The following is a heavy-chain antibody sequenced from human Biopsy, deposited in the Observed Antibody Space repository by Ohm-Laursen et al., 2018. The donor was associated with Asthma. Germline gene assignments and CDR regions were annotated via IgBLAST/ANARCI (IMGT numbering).Heavy chain of an antibody. CDR2: IYSGGTS. J-gene: IGHJ4*02. V-gene: IGHV3-53*01. D-gene: IGHD3-22*01. CDR1: GFTVSRDH. CDR3: ARGDSSNWSHYYFDY. Sequence: SLRSCAASGFTVSRDHMFWVRQAPGKGLEWVSVIYSGGTSHTADPVRGRFTISRDFSKNTLHLQMHSLRVEDTAVYYCARGDSSNWSHYYFDYWGQGTLVTVSS.